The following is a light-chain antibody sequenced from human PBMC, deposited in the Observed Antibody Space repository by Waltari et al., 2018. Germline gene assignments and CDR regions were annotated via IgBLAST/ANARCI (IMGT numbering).Light chain of an antibody. CDR3: SSYTSSSTFSVV. J-gene: IGLJ2*01. Sequence: QSALTQPASVSGSPGQSITIPCTGTSSDVGGFTYVSWSQQHPGKAPKLIIYEVTNRPSGVSNRFSGSKSGNAASLTISGLQAEDEADYSCSSYTSSSTFSVVFGGGTKLTVL. CDR1: SSDVGGFTY. CDR2: EVT. V-gene: IGLV2-14*01.